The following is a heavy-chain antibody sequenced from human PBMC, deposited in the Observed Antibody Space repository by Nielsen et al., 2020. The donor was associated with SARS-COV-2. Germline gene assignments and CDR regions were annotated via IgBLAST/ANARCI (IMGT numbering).Heavy chain of an antibody. CDR3: ARKWFGDWWYFDL. D-gene: IGHD3-10*01. CDR2: IIPLFGTA. J-gene: IGHJ2*01. Sequence: SVKVSCKASGGTFNSYAISWVRQAPGQGLEWMGGIIPLFGTANYAQKFQGRVTITADESTSTAYMQLSSLRSEDTAVYYCARKWFGDWWYFDLWGRGTLVTVSS. V-gene: IGHV1-69*13. CDR1: GGTFNSYA.